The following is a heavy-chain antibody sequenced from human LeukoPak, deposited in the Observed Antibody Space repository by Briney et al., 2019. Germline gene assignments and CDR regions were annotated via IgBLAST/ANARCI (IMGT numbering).Heavy chain of an antibody. D-gene: IGHD3-22*01. Sequence: SETLSLTCTVSGGSISSSSYYWGWIRQPPGKGLEWIGSIYYSGSTYYNPSLKSRVTISVDTSKNQFSLKLSSVTAADTAVYYCARGLDYYDSSGYYYRWFDPWGQGTLVTVSS. CDR3: ARGLDYYDSSGYYYRWFDP. CDR2: IYYSGST. J-gene: IGHJ5*02. V-gene: IGHV4-39*07. CDR1: GGSISSSSYY.